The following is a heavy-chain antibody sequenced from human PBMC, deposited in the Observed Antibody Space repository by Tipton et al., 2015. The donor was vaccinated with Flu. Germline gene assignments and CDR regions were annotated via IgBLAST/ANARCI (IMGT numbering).Heavy chain of an antibody. CDR3: ARLSFYDVDLKNFYFDY. V-gene: IGHV4-59*04. D-gene: IGHD3-10*02. CDR1: GGSINNYY. Sequence: TLSLTCSVSGGSINNYYLSWIRQPPGKGLEWIGSVYYSGNTYYNPSVKSRVAMSVDTSKNQLSLKLSFVTAADTAMFYCARLSFYDVDLKNFYFDYWGQGTLVTVSS. CDR2: VYYSGNT. J-gene: IGHJ4*02.